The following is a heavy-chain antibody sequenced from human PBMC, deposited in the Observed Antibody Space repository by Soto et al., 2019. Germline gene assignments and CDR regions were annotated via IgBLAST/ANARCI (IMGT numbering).Heavy chain of an antibody. V-gene: IGHV4-31*03. CDR3: VRGRGDSDQNYFDL. D-gene: IGHD5-18*01. CDR2: IDHSGTT. Sequence: SETLSLTCTVSGGSINSGGYYWTWMRQHPEKGLEWLGNIDHSGTTYYNPSLRSRLSISLDTSQNQFSLQVTSMTAADTAVYFCVRGRGDSDQNYFDLWGQGSRVTVSS. CDR1: GGSINSGGYY. J-gene: IGHJ5*02.